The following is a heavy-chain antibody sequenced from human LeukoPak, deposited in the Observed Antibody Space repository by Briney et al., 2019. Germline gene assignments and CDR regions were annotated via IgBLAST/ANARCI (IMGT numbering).Heavy chain of an antibody. CDR1: GYTFTRYA. CDR3: ASGRAVQLEHWFDP. V-gene: IGHV1-69*13. CDR2: IIPIFGTA. Sequence: SVTVSCKASGYTFTRYALHWVRQAHGEGLERMGGIIPIFGTANYAQKFQGRVTITADESTSTAYMELSSLGSEDTAVYYCASGRAVQLEHWFDPWGQGTLVTVSS. J-gene: IGHJ5*02. D-gene: IGHD1-1*01.